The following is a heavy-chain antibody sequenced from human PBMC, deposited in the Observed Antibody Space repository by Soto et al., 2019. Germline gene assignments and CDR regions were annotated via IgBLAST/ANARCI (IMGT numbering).Heavy chain of an antibody. J-gene: IGHJ5*02. D-gene: IGHD6-13*01. CDR2: ISSNSAYI. CDR1: GFTFRSFT. Sequence: AGGSLRLSCAASGFTFRSFTMNWVRQAPGKGLEWVSTISSNSAYIYYTDALRGRFTISRDNAKNSLHLQMNSLRAEDTAVYYCTRDASRDSSARGWFDPWGPGTLVTVSS. V-gene: IGHV3-21*01. CDR3: TRDASRDSSARGWFDP.